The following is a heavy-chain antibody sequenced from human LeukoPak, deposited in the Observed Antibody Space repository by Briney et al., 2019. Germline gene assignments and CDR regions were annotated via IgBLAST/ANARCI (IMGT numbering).Heavy chain of an antibody. D-gene: IGHD3-22*01. J-gene: IGHJ4*02. CDR3: ATNYYDSSGNYSIDY. V-gene: IGHV1-18*01. CDR1: GYTFTRYG. Sequence: ASVKVSRKASGYTFTRYGISWVRQAPGQGLEWMGWINTYNGNTDYAQKLQGRVTMTTDTSTSTAYMELRSLRSDDTALYYCATNYYDSSGNYSIDYWGQGTLVTVSS. CDR2: INTYNGNT.